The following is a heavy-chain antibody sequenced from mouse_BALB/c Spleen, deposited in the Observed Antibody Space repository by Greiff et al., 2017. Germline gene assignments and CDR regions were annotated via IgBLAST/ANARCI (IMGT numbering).Heavy chain of an antibody. V-gene: IGHV1S34*01. D-gene: IGHD1-1*01. J-gene: IGHJ4*01. CDR2: ISCYNGAT. CDR3: ARNYYYGSSYVYYAMDY. Sequence: LVKTGASVKISCKASGYSFTGYYMHWVKRSHGKSLEWIGYISCYNGATSYNQKFKGKATFTVDTSSSTAYMQFNSLTSEDSAVYYCARNYYYGSSYVYYAMDYWGQGTSVTVSS. CDR1: GYSFTGYY.